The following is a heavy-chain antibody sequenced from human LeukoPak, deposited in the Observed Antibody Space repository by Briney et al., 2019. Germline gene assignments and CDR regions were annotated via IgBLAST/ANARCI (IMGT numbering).Heavy chain of an antibody. J-gene: IGHJ4*02. D-gene: IGHD6-19*01. CDR2: IKQDGSNQ. CDR3: ARFSRSIPVVF. Sequence: GGSLRLSCAASGFSFSSFWMSWVRLAPGKGLEWVANIKQDGSNQQYVDSVKGRFTISRDNAKNSLYLQVTSLRVEDTAVYYCARFSRSIPVVFWGQGTLVTVSP. V-gene: IGHV3-7*01. CDR1: GFSFSSFW.